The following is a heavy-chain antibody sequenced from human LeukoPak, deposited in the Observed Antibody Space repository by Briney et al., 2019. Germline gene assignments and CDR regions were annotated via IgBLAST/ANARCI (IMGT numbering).Heavy chain of an antibody. D-gene: IGHD3-22*01. V-gene: IGHV4-34*01. Sequence: SETLSLTCAVYGGSFSGYYWSWIRQPPGKGLEWIGEINHSGSTNYNLSLKSRVTISVDTSKNQFSLKLSSVTAADTAVYYCARGGVTNDSSGYYYRLDYWGQGTLVTVSS. CDR1: GGSFSGYY. J-gene: IGHJ4*02. CDR3: ARGGVTNDSSGYYYRLDY. CDR2: INHSGST.